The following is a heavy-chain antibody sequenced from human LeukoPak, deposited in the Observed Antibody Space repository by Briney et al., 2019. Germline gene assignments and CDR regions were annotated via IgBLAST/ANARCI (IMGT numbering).Heavy chain of an antibody. J-gene: IGHJ4*02. V-gene: IGHV4-39*01. CDR3: AGPLWELERVGNTADY. CDR1: GGSISSSSYY. CDR2: IYYSGST. D-gene: IGHD1-26*01. Sequence: SETLSLTCTVSGGSISSSSYYWGWIRQPPGKGLEWIGSIYYSGSTYYNPSLKSRVTISVDTSKNQFSLKLSSVTAADTAVYYCAGPLWELERVGNTADYWGQGTLVTVSS.